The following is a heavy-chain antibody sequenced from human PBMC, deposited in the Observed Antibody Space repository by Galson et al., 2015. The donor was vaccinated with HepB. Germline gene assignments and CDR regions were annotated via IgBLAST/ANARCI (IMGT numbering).Heavy chain of an antibody. CDR3: ARGGRNQIAYYYYYGMDV. CDR2: INPNSGGT. V-gene: IGHV1-2*04. D-gene: IGHD3-16*01. J-gene: IGHJ6*02. Sequence: SVKVSCKASGYIFTGYYMHWVRQAPGQGLEWMGWINPNSGGTNYAQKFQGWVTMTRDTSISTAYMELSRLRSDDTAVYYCARGGRNQIAYYYYYGMDVWGQGTTVTVSS. CDR1: GYIFTGYY.